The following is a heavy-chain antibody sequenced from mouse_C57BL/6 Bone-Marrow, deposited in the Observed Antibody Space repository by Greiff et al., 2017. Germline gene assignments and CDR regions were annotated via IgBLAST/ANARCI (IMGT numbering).Heavy chain of an antibody. D-gene: IGHD2-2*01. CDR2: IWSGGST. Sequence: VKLVESGPGLVQPSQSLSITCTVSGFSLTSYGVHWVRQSPGKGLEWLGVIWSGGSTDNNAAFISRLSISKNNSKSQVFCKMNSLQADDTAIYYCASPIYYGYDGWYFGVWGTGTTVTVSS. J-gene: IGHJ1*03. V-gene: IGHV2-2*01. CDR3: ASPIYYGYDGWYFGV. CDR1: GFSLTSYG.